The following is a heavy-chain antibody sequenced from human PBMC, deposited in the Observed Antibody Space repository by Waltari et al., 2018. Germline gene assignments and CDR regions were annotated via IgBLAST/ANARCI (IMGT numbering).Heavy chain of an antibody. CDR2: INGDGSST. V-gene: IGHV3-74*01. D-gene: IGHD1-1*01. CDR3: AREDNWNLDV. J-gene: IGHJ6*03. Sequence: EVQLVESGGGLVQPGGSLRLSCASSGFTFSANWMHWVRPAPGQGLVWVSRINGDGSSTHYADSVKGRFTISRDNTKNTMYLQMDSLRAEDTAVYFCAREDNWNLDVWGKGTTVTVSS. CDR1: GFTFSANW.